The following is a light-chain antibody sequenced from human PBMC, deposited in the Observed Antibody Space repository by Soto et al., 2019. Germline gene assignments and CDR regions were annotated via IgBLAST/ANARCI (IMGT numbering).Light chain of an antibody. Sequence: QSALTQPASVSGPPGQSIPISCTGTSSDVGGYNYVSWYQQHPGKAPKLMIYDVRNRPSGVSNRFSGSKSVNTASLTISGLQAEDEADYYCSSYTTISTYVFGTGTKVTVL. CDR2: DVR. V-gene: IGLV2-14*01. CDR3: SSYTTISTYV. CDR1: SSDVGGYNY. J-gene: IGLJ1*01.